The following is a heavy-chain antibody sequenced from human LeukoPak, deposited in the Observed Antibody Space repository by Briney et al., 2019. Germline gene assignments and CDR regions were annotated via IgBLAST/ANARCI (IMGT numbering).Heavy chain of an antibody. CDR2: IKQDGSEK. D-gene: IGHD3-22*01. J-gene: IGHJ4*02. Sequence: GGSLRLSCAASGFTFSSYWMSWVRQAPGKGLEWVANIKQDGSEKYYVDSVKGRFTISRDNAKNSLYLQMNSLRAEDTAVYYCARELRYYYDSIGYYPGYWGQRTLVTVSS. CDR1: GFTFSSYW. V-gene: IGHV3-7*01. CDR3: ARELRYYYDSIGYYPGY.